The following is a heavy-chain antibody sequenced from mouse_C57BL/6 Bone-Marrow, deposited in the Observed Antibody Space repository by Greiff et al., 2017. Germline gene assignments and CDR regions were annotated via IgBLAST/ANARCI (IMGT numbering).Heavy chain of an antibody. CDR1: GYTFTGDW. D-gene: IGHD2-5*01. V-gene: IGHV1-9*01. Sequence: VQLQQSGAELMKPGASVKLSCKATGYTFTGDWIEWVKQRPGHGLEWIGEILPGSGRTNYNEKFKGKATFTADTSANTAYMPLSSLTTEDSAIYYCARESNLIYWYFDVWGTGTTVTVSS. CDR2: ILPGSGRT. CDR3: ARESNLIYWYFDV. J-gene: IGHJ1*03.